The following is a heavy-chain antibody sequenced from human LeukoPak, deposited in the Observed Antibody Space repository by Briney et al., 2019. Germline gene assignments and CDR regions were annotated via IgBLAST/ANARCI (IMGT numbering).Heavy chain of an antibody. D-gene: IGHD6-6*01. V-gene: IGHV3-21*01. J-gene: IGHJ4*02. CDR2: ISSSSSYI. CDR1: GFTFSSYS. CDR3: ARDRGPYSSSLYFDY. Sequence: GSLKLSCSASGFTFSSYSMNWVRQAPGKGLEWGSSISSSSSYIYYADSVKGRFTISRDNAKNSLYLQMNSLRAEDTAVYYCARDRGPYSSSLYFDYWGQGTLVTVSS.